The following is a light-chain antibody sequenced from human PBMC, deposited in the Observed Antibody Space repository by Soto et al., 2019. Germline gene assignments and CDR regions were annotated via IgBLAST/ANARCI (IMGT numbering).Light chain of an antibody. CDR2: GAS. CDR1: QSVSSN. CDR3: QQQNNWPPWT. Sequence: EIVMTQSPATLSVSPGERATLSCRASQSVSSNLAWYQQKPGQAPRLLMYGASTRATGIPDRFSGSGSGTEVTLTISSLQSEDFAVYYCQQQNNWPPWTFGQGTKVEIK. V-gene: IGKV3-15*01. J-gene: IGKJ1*01.